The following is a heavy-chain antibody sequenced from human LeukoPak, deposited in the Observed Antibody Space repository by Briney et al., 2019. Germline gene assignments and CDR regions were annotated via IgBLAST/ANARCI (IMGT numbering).Heavy chain of an antibody. Sequence: GGTLRLSCAASGFSFRSDGMSWVRQAPGKGLEWVSGILGGAGSTYYADSVKGRFTISRDNSKNTLYLQMNSLRAEDTAVYYCAKDIVRGLGGYWGQGTLVTVSS. CDR1: GFSFRSDG. CDR2: ILGGAGST. D-gene: IGHD1-26*01. J-gene: IGHJ4*02. V-gene: IGHV3-23*01. CDR3: AKDIVRGLGGY.